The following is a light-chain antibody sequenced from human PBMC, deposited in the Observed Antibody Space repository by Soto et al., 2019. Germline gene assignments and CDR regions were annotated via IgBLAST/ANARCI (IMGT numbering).Light chain of an antibody. J-gene: IGLJ3*02. CDR3: CLSPGSLTWL. Sequence: QSALTQPASVSGSPGQSITVSCTGTSSDVGGYSLVSWYQLHPGKAPKLMIYEVNNRPSGVPDRFSGSKSGSTASLTISGLQAEDEAEYYCCLSPGSLTWLFGGGTKLTVL. V-gene: IGLV2-23*02. CDR1: SSDVGGYSL. CDR2: EVN.